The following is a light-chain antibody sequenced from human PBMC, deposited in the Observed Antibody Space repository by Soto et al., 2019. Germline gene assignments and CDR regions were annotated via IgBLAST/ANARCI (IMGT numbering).Light chain of an antibody. CDR2: DAS. J-gene: IGKJ4*01. CDR1: QSISSW. CDR3: QQYKSRRVT. V-gene: IGKV1-5*01. Sequence: DIQMTQSPSTLSASVGDRVTITCRASQSISSWLAWYQQKPGKAPKLLIYDASSLESGVPSRFSGSGSGTEFTLTISSLQPDDFATYYCQQYKSRRVTFGGGTKVEIK.